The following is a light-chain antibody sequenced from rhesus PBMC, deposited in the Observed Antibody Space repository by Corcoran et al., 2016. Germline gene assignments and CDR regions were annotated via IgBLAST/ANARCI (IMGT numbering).Light chain of an antibody. CDR1: QVIRNA. J-gene: IGKJ1*01. Sequence: DIQMSQSPSSLSASVGDKVIITCRASQVIRNALVWYQQKPGKAPKILIYDASNLETGVPSRFIGSRSARDFNLTISSLQPEDFATYFCQQTYSSPWTFGQGTKVEI. CDR3: QQTYSSPWT. CDR2: DAS. V-gene: IGKV1-33*01.